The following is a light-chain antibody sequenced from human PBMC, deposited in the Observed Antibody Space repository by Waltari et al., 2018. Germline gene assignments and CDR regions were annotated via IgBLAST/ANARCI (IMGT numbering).Light chain of an antibody. V-gene: IGKV3-20*01. Sequence: EVVLTQSPGTLSLSPGERATLSCRASQSIGKYLVWYQQRPGQAPRLIMCAASTRATGIPDRFSGSGYGTDFSLTISRLEPEDFAVYYCQNHERLPATFGQGTKVEIK. CDR3: QNHERLPAT. CDR2: AAS. J-gene: IGKJ1*01. CDR1: QSIGKY.